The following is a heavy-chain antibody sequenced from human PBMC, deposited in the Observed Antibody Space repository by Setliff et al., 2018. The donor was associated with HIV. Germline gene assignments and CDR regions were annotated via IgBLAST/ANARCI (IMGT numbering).Heavy chain of an antibody. D-gene: IGHD5-18*01. Sequence: PSETLSLTCTVSGGSISSGGYYWSWIRQHPVKGLEWIGYIYHSGSTYYNPSLKSRVTISVDTFKNQFSLKLSSVTAADTAVYYCASIELAAMVPVDYWGQGTLVTVSS. CDR3: ASIELAAMVPVDY. J-gene: IGHJ4*02. CDR2: IYHSGST. V-gene: IGHV4-31*03. CDR1: GGSISSGGYY.